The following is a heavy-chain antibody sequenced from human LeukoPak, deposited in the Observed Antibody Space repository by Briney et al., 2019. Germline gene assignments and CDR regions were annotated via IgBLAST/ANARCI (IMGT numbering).Heavy chain of an antibody. V-gene: IGHV3-30-3*01. D-gene: IGHD2-21*02. Sequence: PGGSLRLSCAASGFTFSSYAMHWVRQAPGKGLEWVAVISYDGSNKYYADSVKGRFTISRDNAKNSLYLQMNSLRAEDTAVYYCARGPRSRGYCDYWGQGTLVTVSS. CDR3: ARGPRSRGYCDY. CDR2: ISYDGSNK. J-gene: IGHJ4*02. CDR1: GFTFSSYA.